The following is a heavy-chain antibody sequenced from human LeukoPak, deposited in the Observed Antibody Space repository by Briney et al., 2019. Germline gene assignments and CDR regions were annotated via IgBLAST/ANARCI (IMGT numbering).Heavy chain of an antibody. D-gene: IGHD3-22*01. CDR2: IKQDGSEK. CDR3: ARDSNGYYLGYFDF. Sequence: GGSLRLSCAASGFTFSTYRMSWVRQAPGKGLEWVANIKQDGSEKHYVDSVKGRFTISRDNAKNSLYLQMSSLRAEDTAVYYCARDSNGYYLGYFDFWGQGTLVTVSS. CDR1: GFTFSTYR. J-gene: IGHJ4*02. V-gene: IGHV3-7*01.